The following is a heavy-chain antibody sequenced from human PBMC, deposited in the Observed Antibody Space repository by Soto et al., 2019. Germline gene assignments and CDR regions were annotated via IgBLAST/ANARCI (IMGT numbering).Heavy chain of an antibody. CDR3: ARDNGYSHGYTLDH. CDR2: IYYSGST. CDR1: GGSISSYY. V-gene: IGHV4-59*01. Sequence: PSETLSLTCTVSGGSISSYYWSWIRQPPGKGLEWIGYIYYSGSTNYNPSLKSRVTISVDTSKNQFSLKLSSVTAADTAVYYCARDNGYSHGYTLDHWGQGTLVTVSS. J-gene: IGHJ4*02. D-gene: IGHD5-18*01.